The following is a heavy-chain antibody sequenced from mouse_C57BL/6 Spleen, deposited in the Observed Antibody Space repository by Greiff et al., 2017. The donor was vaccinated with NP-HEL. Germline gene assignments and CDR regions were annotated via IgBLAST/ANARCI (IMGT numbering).Heavy chain of an antibody. CDR3: ENHEDLNWGYFDY. V-gene: IGHV1-62-2*01. CDR1: GYTFTEYT. J-gene: IGHJ2*01. CDR2: FYPGSGSI. D-gene: IGHD4-1*01. Sequence: QVQLLQSGAELVKPGASVKLSCTASGYTFTEYTIHWVQQRPGQGLEWIGWFYPGSGSIKYNEKFKDKATLTADKSSSTLYMELSSLTSEDSAVYFGENHEDLNWGYFDYWGKGTTLTVSS.